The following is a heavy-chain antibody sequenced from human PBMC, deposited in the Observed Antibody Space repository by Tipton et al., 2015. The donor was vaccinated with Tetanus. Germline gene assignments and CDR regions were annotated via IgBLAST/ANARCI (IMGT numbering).Heavy chain of an antibody. CDR1: GDSMTRYY. D-gene: IGHD2-8*01. CDR3: ARRSYCTSTRCFDAFDL. Sequence: TLSLTCTVSGDSMTRYYWSWIRQPPGKGLEWISYIFASGSTNYNPALKSRVTTSMDTSKNQISLNLTSVTAADTAVYFCARRSYCTSTRCFDAFDLWGPGTRLTVSS. CDR2: IFASGST. V-gene: IGHV4-4*08. J-gene: IGHJ3*01.